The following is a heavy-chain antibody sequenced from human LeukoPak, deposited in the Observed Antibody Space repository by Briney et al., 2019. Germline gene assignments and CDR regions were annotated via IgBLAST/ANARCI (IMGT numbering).Heavy chain of an antibody. V-gene: IGHV1-69*06. Sequence: SVKVSCKASGGTFSSYAISWVRQAPGQGLEWMGGIIPIFGTANYAQKFQGRVTITADKSTGTAYMELSSLRSEDTAVYYCARVATRGYSSGWRFFDYWGQGTLVTVSS. CDR3: ARVATRGYSSGWRFFDY. CDR2: IIPIFGTA. D-gene: IGHD6-19*01. J-gene: IGHJ4*02. CDR1: GGTFSSYA.